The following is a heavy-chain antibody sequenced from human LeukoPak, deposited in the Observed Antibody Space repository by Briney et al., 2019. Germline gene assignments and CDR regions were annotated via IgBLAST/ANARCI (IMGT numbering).Heavy chain of an antibody. J-gene: IGHJ3*02. D-gene: IGHD3-16*01. Sequence: GGSLRLSCVASGFIFRIHWMHWVRQAPGEGLVWVSRIKTDGSYAYYGESAEGRFTASRDNAKNTLYLQMHSLRVEDTATYYCVRDGLGAFDIWGQGTVVTVSS. CDR3: VRDGLGAFDI. V-gene: IGHV3-74*01. CDR1: GFIFRIHW. CDR2: IKTDGSYA.